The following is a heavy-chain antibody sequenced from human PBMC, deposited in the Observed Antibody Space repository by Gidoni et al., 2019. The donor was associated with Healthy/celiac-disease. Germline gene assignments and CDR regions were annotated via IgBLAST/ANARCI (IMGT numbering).Heavy chain of an antibody. V-gene: IGHV2-26*01. CDR3: ARDRIEYSSSSASYYYYYGMDV. CDR2: IFSNDEK. D-gene: IGHD6-6*01. Sequence: QVTLKESGPVLVTPTETLTLTCTVSGFSPSNARMGVSWIRQPPGKALEWLAHIFSNDEKSYSTSLKSRLTISKDTSKSQVVLTMTNMDPVDTATYYCARDRIEYSSSSASYYYYYGMDVWGQGTTVTVSS. CDR1: GFSPSNARMG. J-gene: IGHJ6*02.